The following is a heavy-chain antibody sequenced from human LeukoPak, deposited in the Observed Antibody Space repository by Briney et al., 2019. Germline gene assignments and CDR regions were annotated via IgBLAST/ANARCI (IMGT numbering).Heavy chain of an antibody. CDR2: INHSGST. D-gene: IGHD6-19*01. V-gene: IGHV4-34*01. CDR1: GGSFSGYY. Sequence: PSETLSLTCAVYGGSFSGYYWSWIRQPPGKGLEWIGEINHSGSTNYNPSLKSRVTISVDTSKNQFSLKLSSVTAADTAVYYCATDVRDEYSSGWYPIGYWGQGTLVTVSS. J-gene: IGHJ4*02. CDR3: ATDVRDEYSSGWYPIGY.